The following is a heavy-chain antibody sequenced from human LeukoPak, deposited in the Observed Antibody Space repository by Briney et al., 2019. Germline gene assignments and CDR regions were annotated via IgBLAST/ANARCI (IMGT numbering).Heavy chain of an antibody. CDR3: ANGWLRFHLDY. Sequence: PGGSLRLSCAASGFTVSSNYMSWVRQAPGKGLEWVSAISGSGGSTYYADSVKGRFTISRDNSKNTLYLQMNSLRAEDTAVYYCANGWLRFHLDYWGQGTLVTVSS. CDR1: GFTVSSNY. J-gene: IGHJ4*02. D-gene: IGHD5-12*01. CDR2: ISGSGGST. V-gene: IGHV3-23*01.